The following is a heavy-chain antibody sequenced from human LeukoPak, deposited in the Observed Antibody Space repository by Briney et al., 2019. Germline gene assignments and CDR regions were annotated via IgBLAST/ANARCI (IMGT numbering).Heavy chain of an antibody. J-gene: IGHJ4*02. Sequence: GGSLRLSCAAYGFTFSNYWMHWVRQAPGKGLVWVSRFKSDGSSPMYADSVKGRFTVSRDNAKNSLFLQMNSLRDEDTAVYYCASGFSSSPYFDYWGQGTLVTVSS. D-gene: IGHD6-6*01. CDR3: ASGFSSSPYFDY. CDR2: FKSDGSSP. CDR1: GFTFSNYW. V-gene: IGHV3-74*03.